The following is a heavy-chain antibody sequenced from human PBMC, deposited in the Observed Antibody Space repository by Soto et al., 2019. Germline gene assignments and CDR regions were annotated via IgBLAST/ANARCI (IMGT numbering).Heavy chain of an antibody. CDR2: ISGDGSDS. CDR1: GFTFNTYW. Sequence: GGSLRLSCAASGFTFNTYWMHWVRQGPGKGLVWVSCISGDGSDSRYADSVKGRFTISRDSAKNTLYLQMHSLRAEDTAVCFCASDDSGPRAFDHWGQGTLVAVSS. J-gene: IGHJ4*02. V-gene: IGHV3-74*01. CDR3: ASDDSGPRAFDH. D-gene: IGHD5-12*01.